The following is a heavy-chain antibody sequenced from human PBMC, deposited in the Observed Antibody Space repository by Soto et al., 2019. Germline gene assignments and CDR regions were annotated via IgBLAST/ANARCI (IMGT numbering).Heavy chain of an antibody. CDR1: GYTFASYG. CDR3: ARGYYDSSGPADWYFDL. Sequence: ASVKVSCKASGYTFASYGISWVRQAPGQGLEWMGWISAYNGNTNYAQKLQGRVTMTTDTSTSTAYMELRSLRSDDTAVYYCARGYYDSSGPADWYFDLWGRGTLVTVSS. CDR2: ISAYNGNT. V-gene: IGHV1-18*01. J-gene: IGHJ2*01. D-gene: IGHD3-22*01.